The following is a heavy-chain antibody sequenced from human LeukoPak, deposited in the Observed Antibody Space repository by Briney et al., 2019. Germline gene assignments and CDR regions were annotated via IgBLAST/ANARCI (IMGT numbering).Heavy chain of an antibody. V-gene: IGHV4-34*01. J-gene: IGHJ4*02. CDR3: ARTRSYYDFWSGYYNGIGNFDY. CDR1: GGPFSGYY. D-gene: IGHD3-3*01. CDR2: INHSGST. Sequence: PSETLCLTCAVYGGPFSGYYWSWIRQPPGKGLEWIGEINHSGSTNYNPSLKSRVTISVDTSKNQFSLKLSSVTAADTAVYYCARTRSYYDFWSGYYNGIGNFDYWGQGTLVTVSS.